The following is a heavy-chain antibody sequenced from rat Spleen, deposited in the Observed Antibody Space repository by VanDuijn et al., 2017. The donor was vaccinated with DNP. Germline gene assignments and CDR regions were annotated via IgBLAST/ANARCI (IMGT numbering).Heavy chain of an antibody. CDR3: ARQPPNAGYHPYAMDP. D-gene: IGHD4-3*01. V-gene: IGHV2-27*01. Sequence: QVQLEESGPGLVQPSQTLSLTCTVSGFSLTSYHVHWVRQPPGKGLEWMGRIQSGGSTDYSSALKSRLSISKDTSKSQVFLKMNSLQTEDTATYYCARQPPNAGYHPYAMDPWGQGTSVTVSS. CDR2: IQSGGST. J-gene: IGHJ4*01. CDR1: GFSLTSYH.